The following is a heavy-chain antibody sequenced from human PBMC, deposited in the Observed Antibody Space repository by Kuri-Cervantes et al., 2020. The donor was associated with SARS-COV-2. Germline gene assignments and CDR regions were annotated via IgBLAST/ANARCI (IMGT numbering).Heavy chain of an antibody. CDR1: GFTFSSYD. J-gene: IGHJ3*02. CDR2: IGTAGDT. Sequence: GVLKISCAACGFTFSSYDMHWVRQATGKGLEWVSAIGTAGDTYYPGSVKGQFTISRDNAKNSLYLQMNSLRAEDTAVYYCARETIAVAADSDAFDIWGQGTMVTVSS. V-gene: IGHV3-13*03. D-gene: IGHD6-19*01. CDR3: ARETIAVAADSDAFDI.